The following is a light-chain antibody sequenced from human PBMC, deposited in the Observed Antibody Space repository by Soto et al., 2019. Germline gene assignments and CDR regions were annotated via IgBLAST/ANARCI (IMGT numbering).Light chain of an antibody. CDR2: GNS. CDR3: QTYHSSLSGPWV. J-gene: IGLJ2*01. CDR1: SSNIGAGYD. V-gene: IGLV1-40*01. Sequence: QSVLTQPPSVSGAPGQRVTISCTGSSSNIGAGYDVHWYQQLPGTAPKLLIYGNSNRPSGVPDRFSDSKSGTSASLAITGLQAEDEPDDFCQTYHSSLSGPWVFGGGTKLTVL.